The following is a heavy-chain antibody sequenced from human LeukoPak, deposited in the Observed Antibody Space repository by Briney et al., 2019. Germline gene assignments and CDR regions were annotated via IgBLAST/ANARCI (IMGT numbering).Heavy chain of an antibody. J-gene: IGHJ4*02. D-gene: IGHD3-22*01. CDR2: IYSGGSI. CDR3: ARDGDDTSGSFSPFDY. CDR1: GFTVSSNY. Sequence: PGGSLRLSCAVSGFTVSSNYMSWVRQAPGKGLEWVSVIYSGGSIYYADSVKGRFTISRDNSKNTLYLQMNSLRVEDTAVYYCARDGDDTSGSFSPFDYWGQGSLVTVSS. V-gene: IGHV3-53*01.